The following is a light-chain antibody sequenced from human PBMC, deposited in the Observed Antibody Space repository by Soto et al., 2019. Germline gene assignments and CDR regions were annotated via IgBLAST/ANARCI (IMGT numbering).Light chain of an antibody. Sequence: QSVLAQPASVSGSPGQSITISCAGSSRDIGGYDFVSWYQQHPGEVPKLIIFDVSDRPSGVSDRFSGSKSGDTASLTISGLQVEDEADYYCSSFSKSDTTYVLGTGTKVTVL. CDR3: SSFSKSDTTYV. CDR1: SRDIGGYDF. CDR2: DVS. J-gene: IGLJ1*01. V-gene: IGLV2-14*03.